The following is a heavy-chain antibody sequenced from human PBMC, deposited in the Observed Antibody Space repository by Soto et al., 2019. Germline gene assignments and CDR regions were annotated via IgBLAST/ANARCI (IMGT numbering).Heavy chain of an antibody. J-gene: IGHJ4*02. D-gene: IGHD5-18*01. CDR1: GYTFTGYY. Sequence: GASVKVSCKASGYTFTGYYMHWVRQAPGQGLEWMGWINPNSGGTNYAQKFQGRVTMTRDTSISTAYMELSRLRSDDTAVYYCERDSSGWLQQYYFDYWGQGTLVTVSS. CDR2: INPNSGGT. CDR3: ERDSSGWLQQYYFDY. V-gene: IGHV1-2*02.